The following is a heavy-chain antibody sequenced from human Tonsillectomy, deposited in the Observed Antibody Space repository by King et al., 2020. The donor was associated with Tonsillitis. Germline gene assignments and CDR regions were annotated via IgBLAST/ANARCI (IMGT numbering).Heavy chain of an antibody. CDR3: ARAKLGITPSYWYFDL. CDR2: IIPIFGTA. CDR1: GVTFSSYA. Sequence: QLVQSGAEVKKPGSLVKVSCKASGVTFSSYAISWVRHAPGLGREWIGGIIPIFGTANYAQKFQGRVTITADESTRTAYMELRSLRSEDTAVYYCARAKLGITPSYWYFDLWGRGTLVTVSS. V-gene: IGHV1-69*01. D-gene: IGHD7-27*01. J-gene: IGHJ2*01.